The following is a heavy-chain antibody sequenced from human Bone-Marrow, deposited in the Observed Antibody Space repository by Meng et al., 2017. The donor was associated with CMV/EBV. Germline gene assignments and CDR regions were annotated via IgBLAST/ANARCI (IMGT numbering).Heavy chain of an antibody. V-gene: IGHV4-34*01. Sequence: GSLRLSCAVYGGSFSGYYWSWIRQPPGKGLEWIGEINHSGSTNYNPSLKSRVTISVDTSKNQFSLKLGSVTAADTAVYYCARDQVGAFDIWGQGTMVTVS. CDR3: ARDQVGAFDI. CDR2: INHSGST. J-gene: IGHJ3*02. CDR1: GGSFSGYY.